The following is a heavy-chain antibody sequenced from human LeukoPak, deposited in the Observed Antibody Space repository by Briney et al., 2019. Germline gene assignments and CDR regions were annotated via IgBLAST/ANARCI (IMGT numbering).Heavy chain of an antibody. CDR2: IYYSGST. J-gene: IGHJ4*02. V-gene: IGHV4-59*01. CDR1: GGSLSSYY. CDR3: ARGVYGYSGSYLSYRFPSEYYFDY. Sequence: SETLSLTCTVSGGSLSSYYWSWIRQPPGKGLEWIGYIYYSGSTNYNPSLKSRVTISVDTSKNQFSLKLSSVTAADTAVYYCARGVYGYSGSYLSYRFPSEYYFDYWGQGTLVTVSS. D-gene: IGHD1-26*01.